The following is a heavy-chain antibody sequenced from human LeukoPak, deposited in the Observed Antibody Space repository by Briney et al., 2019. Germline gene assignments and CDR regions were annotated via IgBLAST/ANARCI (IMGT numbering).Heavy chain of an antibody. CDR1: GGSFSGYY. J-gene: IGHJ4*02. V-gene: IGHV4-34*01. D-gene: IGHD6-13*01. CDR3: ARPRIAAAGTEEGEEDY. CDR2: INHSGST. Sequence: SETLSLTCAVYGGSFSGYYWSWIRQPPGKGLEWIGEINHSGSTNYNPSLKSRVTISVDTSKNQFSLKLSSVTAADTAVYYCARPRIAAAGTEEGEEDYWGQGTLVTVS.